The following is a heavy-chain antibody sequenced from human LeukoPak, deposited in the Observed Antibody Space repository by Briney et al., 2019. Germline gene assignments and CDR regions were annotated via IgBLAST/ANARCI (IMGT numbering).Heavy chain of an antibody. CDR3: ARSGYASGFDQ. Sequence: PGGSLRLSCAASGFTFSSYWMSWVRQTPGKGLEWVANIKEDGSEIYYVDSVKGRFTISRDDAKNSLYLQMNSLRAEDTAVYHCARSGYASGFDQWGQGTPVTVSS. CDR2: IKEDGSEI. J-gene: IGHJ1*01. V-gene: IGHV3-7*01. D-gene: IGHD5-18*01. CDR1: GFTFSSYW.